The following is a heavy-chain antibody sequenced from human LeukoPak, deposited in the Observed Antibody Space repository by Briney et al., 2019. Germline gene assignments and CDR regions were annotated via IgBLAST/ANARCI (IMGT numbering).Heavy chain of an antibody. CDR2: ISKDGSMK. CDR3: AGESFDF. J-gene: IGHJ3*01. CDR1: GFSFSNYA. Sequence: PGGSLRLSCAAFGFSFSNYAMDWVRQAPGKGLEWVAVISKDGSMKYYSDSVKGRFTVSRDNSIHTLYLEMNSLKTEDTAVYYCAGESFDFWSQGTMVTVSS. V-gene: IGHV3-30*04.